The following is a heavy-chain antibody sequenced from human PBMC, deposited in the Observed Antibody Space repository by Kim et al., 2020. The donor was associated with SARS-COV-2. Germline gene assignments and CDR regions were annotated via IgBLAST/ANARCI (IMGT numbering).Heavy chain of an antibody. CDR3: ARDQLDTAMVNLPHYYYYGMDV. D-gene: IGHD5-18*01. CDR1: GYTFTSSA. V-gene: IGHV1-3*01. CDR2: INAGNGNT. Sequence: ASVKVSCKASGYTFTSSAMHWVRQAPGQRLEWMGWINAGNGNTKYSQKFQGRVTITRDTSASTAYMELSSLRSEDTAVYYCARDQLDTAMVNLPHYYYYGMDVWGQGTTVTVSS. J-gene: IGHJ6*02.